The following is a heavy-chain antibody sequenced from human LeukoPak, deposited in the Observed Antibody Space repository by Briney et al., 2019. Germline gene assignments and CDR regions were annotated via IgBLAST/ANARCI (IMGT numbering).Heavy chain of an antibody. CDR3: ARWGNYCSSTSCYHGWLDP. CDR1: GYTFTSYD. Sequence: GASVKVSCKASGYTFTSYDINWVRQATGQGLEWTGWMNPNSGNTGYAQKFQGRVTITRNTSISTAYMELSSLRSEDTAVYYCARWGNYCSSTSCYHGWLDPWGQGTLVTVSS. CDR2: MNPNSGNT. V-gene: IGHV1-8*03. J-gene: IGHJ5*02. D-gene: IGHD2-2*01.